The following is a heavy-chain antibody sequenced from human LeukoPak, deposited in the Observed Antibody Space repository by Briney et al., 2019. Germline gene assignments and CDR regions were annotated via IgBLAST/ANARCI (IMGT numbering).Heavy chain of an antibody. D-gene: IGHD6-19*01. CDR3: ARASSGWYYFDY. V-gene: IGHV3-64*01. Sequence: GGSLRLSCAASGFTFSSYAMHWVRQAPGKGLEYVSAISSNGGSTYYANSVKGRFTISRDNSKNTLYLQMGSLRAEDMAVYYRARASSGWYYFDYWGQGTLVTVSS. J-gene: IGHJ4*02. CDR1: GFTFSSYA. CDR2: ISSNGGST.